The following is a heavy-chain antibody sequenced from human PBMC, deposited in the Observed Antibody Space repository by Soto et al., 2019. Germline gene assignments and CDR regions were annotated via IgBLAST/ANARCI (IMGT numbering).Heavy chain of an antibody. J-gene: IGHJ4*02. CDR1: GGSMRNYF. CDR2: IHYSGTT. Sequence: SETLSLTCTVSGGSMRNYFWTWIRQPPGRGLEWIGYIHYSGTTSFFPSYNPSLRSRVTISEDTSKNQFSLKLLSVTTADTAVYFCAAGEASSRNLAPYYLDFWGQGTLVTVSS. D-gene: IGHD6-13*01. CDR3: AAGEASSRNLAPYYLDF. V-gene: IGHV4-59*01.